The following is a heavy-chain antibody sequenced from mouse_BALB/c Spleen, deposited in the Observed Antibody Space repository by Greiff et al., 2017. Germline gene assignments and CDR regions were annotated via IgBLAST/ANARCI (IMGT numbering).Heavy chain of an antibody. Sequence: EVKVEESGGGLVKPGGSLKLSCAASGFAFSSYDMSWVRQTPEKRLEWVAYISSGGGSTYYPDTVKGRFTISRDNAKNTLYLQMSSLKSEDTAMYYCARFLYGNYYAMDYWGQGTSVTVSS. CDR2: ISSGGGST. D-gene: IGHD2-1*01. CDR1: GFAFSSYD. CDR3: ARFLYGNYYAMDY. V-gene: IGHV5-12-1*01. J-gene: IGHJ4*01.